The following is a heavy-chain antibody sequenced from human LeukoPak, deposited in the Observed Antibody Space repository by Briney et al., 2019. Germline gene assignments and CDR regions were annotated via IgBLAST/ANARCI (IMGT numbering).Heavy chain of an antibody. V-gene: IGHV3-7*05. D-gene: IGHD3-10*01. CDR3: ARERITMFRGVIIKGSGFDY. CDR1: GFTFSSCW. Sequence: GGSLRLSCAASGFTFSSCWMSWVSQAPGKGLEWVANIKEDGSEKYYVDSVKGRFTISRDNAKNSLYLQMNSLRAEDTAVYYCARERITMFRGVIIKGSGFDYWGQGTLVTVSS. J-gene: IGHJ4*02. CDR2: IKEDGSEK.